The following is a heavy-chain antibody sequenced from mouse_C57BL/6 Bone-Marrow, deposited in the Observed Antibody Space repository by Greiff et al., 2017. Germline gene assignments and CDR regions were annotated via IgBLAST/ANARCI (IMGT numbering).Heavy chain of an antibody. CDR2: IDPETGGT. CDR3: TRSMHYFDY. Sequence: SGAELVRPGASVTLSCKASGYTFTAYEMHWVKQTPVHGLEWIGAIDPETGGTAYNQKFKGKAILTADKSSSTAYMELRSLTSEDSAVYYCTRSMHYFDYWGQGTTLTVSS. V-gene: IGHV1-15*01. D-gene: IGHD2-3*01. J-gene: IGHJ2*01. CDR1: GYTFTAYE.